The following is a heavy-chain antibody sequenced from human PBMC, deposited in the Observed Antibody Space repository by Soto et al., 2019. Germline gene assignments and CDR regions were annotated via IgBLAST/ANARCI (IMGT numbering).Heavy chain of an antibody. J-gene: IGHJ4*02. D-gene: IGHD4-17*01. CDR2: INHSGST. CDR3: ASSHGDYPSKYFDF. Sequence: PSETLSLTCAVYGGSFSGYYWSWIRQPPGKGLEWIGEINHSGSTNYNPSLKSRVTISVDTSKNQFSLKLSSVTAADTAVYYCASSHGDYPSKYFDFWGQGTLVTVSS. CDR1: GGSFSGYY. V-gene: IGHV4-34*01.